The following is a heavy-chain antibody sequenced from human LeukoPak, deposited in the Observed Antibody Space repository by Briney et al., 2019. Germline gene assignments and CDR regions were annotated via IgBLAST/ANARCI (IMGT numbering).Heavy chain of an antibody. V-gene: IGHV1-2*02. CDR3: ASHCSGGSCYFDY. CDR2: INPNSGGT. D-gene: IGHD2-15*01. Sequence: ASVKVSCKASGYTLTNYYMHWVRQAPGQGLEWMGWINPNSGGTNYAQKFQGRVTMTRDTSISTAYMELSRLRSDDTAVYYCASHCSGGSCYFDYWGQGTLVTVSS. J-gene: IGHJ4*02. CDR1: GYTLTNYY.